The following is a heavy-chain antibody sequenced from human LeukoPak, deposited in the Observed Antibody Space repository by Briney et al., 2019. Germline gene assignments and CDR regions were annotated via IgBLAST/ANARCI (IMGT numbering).Heavy chain of an antibody. CDR2: IYTSGST. V-gene: IGHV4-4*07. CDR1: GGSIRSYF. CDR3: ARQWRKYCYGSGSYYNAYFDY. D-gene: IGHD3-10*01. J-gene: IGHJ4*02. Sequence: ASESLSLTCTVSGGSIRSYFWSWIRQPAGKGLEWIGRIYTSGSTNYNPSLKSRVTMSVDTSKNQFSLKLSSVTAADTAVYYCARQWRKYCYGSGSYYNAYFDYWGQGTLVTVSS.